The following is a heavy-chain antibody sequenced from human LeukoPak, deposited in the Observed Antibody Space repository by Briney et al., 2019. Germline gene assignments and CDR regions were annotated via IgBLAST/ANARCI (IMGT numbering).Heavy chain of an antibody. V-gene: IGHV4-4*07. CDR3: ARGEITFGGVIFPRCGMDV. Sequence: KASETLSLTCTVSGGSISSYYWSWIRQPAGKGLEWIGRIYTSGSTNYNPSLKSRVTMSVDTSKNQFSLKLSSVTAADTAVYYCARGEITFGGVIFPRCGMDVWGQGTTVTVSS. D-gene: IGHD3-16*02. J-gene: IGHJ6*02. CDR1: GGSISSYY. CDR2: IYTSGST.